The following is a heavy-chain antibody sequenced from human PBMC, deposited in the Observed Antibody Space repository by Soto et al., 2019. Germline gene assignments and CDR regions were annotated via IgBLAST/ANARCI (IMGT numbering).Heavy chain of an antibody. CDR1: GFTFSSYA. V-gene: IGHV3-23*01. D-gene: IGHD2-21*02. CDR3: AKDPGVVTAMEIDY. CDR2: ISGSGGST. J-gene: IGHJ4*02. Sequence: GGSLRLSCAASGFTFSSYAMSWVRQAPGKGLEWVSAISGSGGSTYYADSVKGRFTISRDNSKNTLYLQMNSLRAEDTAVYSCAKDPGVVTAMEIDYWGQGTLVTVSS.